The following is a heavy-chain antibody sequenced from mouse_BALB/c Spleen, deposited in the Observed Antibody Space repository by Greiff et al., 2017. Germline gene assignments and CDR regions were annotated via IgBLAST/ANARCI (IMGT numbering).Heavy chain of an antibody. V-gene: IGHV5-6-4*01. CDR3: TRDRGYGYDGAWFAY. CDR1: GFTFSSYT. D-gene: IGHD2-2*01. J-gene: IGHJ3*01. Sequence: EVQGVESGGGLVKPGGSLKLSCAASGFTFSSYTMSWVRQTPEKRLEWVATISSGGSYTYYPDSVKGRFTISRDNAKNTLYLQMSSLKSEDTAMYYCTRDRGYGYDGAWFAYWGQGTLVTVSA. CDR2: ISSGGSYT.